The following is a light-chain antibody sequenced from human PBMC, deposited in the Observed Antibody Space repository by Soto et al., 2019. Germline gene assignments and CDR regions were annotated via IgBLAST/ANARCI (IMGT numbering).Light chain of an antibody. Sequence: EIVMTQSPATLSVSPGERATLSCRASQSVSSNLAWYQQKPGQAPRLLIYGASTRATGIPARFSGSGSGTEFTLTFSSLQSEDFAVYSCQQYNNWPWTFGQGTKVEIK. CDR2: GAS. CDR3: QQYNNWPWT. V-gene: IGKV3-15*01. CDR1: QSVSSN. J-gene: IGKJ1*01.